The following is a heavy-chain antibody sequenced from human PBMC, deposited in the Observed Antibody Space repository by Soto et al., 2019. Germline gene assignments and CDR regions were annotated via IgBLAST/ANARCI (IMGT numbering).Heavy chain of an antibody. CDR3: ARSLRDWLKIALEI. V-gene: IGHV1-18*01. CDR2: ISAYNGNA. D-gene: IGHD3-22*01. Sequence: ASVKVSCKASGYTFTSYGISWVRQAPGQGLEWMGWISAYNGNANYAQKLQGRVTMTTDTSTSHAYMELRSLRADDTVVYYCARSLRDWLKIALEIWGQATMV. J-gene: IGHJ3*02. CDR1: GYTFTSYG.